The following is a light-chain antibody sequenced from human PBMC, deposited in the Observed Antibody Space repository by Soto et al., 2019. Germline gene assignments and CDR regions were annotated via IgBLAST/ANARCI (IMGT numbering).Light chain of an antibody. CDR3: ISFTNTITRYA. Sequence: QSALTQPASVSGSPGQSITISCTGTSSDVGGYNFVSWFQHHPGKAPKLIIYEVSYRPSGVSNRFSGSKSGDTASLTISGLQAEDEADYYCISFTNTITRYAFGTGTKLTVL. V-gene: IGLV2-14*01. J-gene: IGLJ1*01. CDR1: SSDVGGYNF. CDR2: EVS.